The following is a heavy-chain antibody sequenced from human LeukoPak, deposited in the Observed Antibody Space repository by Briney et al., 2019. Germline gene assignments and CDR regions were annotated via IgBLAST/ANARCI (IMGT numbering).Heavy chain of an antibody. CDR2: MNPNSGNT. CDR3: ARSLRYFDWLFPTYYYYYMDV. J-gene: IGHJ6*03. CDR1: GYTFTSYD. V-gene: IGHV1-8*01. Sequence: ASVKVSCKASGYTFTSYDINWVRQATGQGLEWMGWMNPNSGNTGYAQKFQGRVTMTRNTSISTAYMELSSLRSEDTAVYYCARSLRYFDWLFPTYYYYYMDVWGKGTTVTISS. D-gene: IGHD3-9*01.